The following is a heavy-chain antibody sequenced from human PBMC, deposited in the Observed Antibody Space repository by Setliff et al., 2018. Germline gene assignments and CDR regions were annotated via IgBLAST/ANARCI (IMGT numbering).Heavy chain of an antibody. CDR3: ASYDSSGYHYYYGMDV. CDR2: IYTGDSDT. J-gene: IGHJ6*02. Sequence: GESLKISCKSSGYSFTSYWIGWVRQMPGKGLEWMGIIYTGDSDTRYSPSFQGQVTISADQSISTAYLQWSSLKASDTAMYYCASYDSSGYHYYYGMDVWGQGTTVTVSS. V-gene: IGHV5-51*01. CDR1: GYSFTSYW. D-gene: IGHD3-22*01.